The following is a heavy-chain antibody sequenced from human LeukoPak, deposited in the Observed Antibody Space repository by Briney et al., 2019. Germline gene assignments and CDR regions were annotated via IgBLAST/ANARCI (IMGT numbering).Heavy chain of an antibody. D-gene: IGHD2-2*01. CDR2: INPNSGGT. J-gene: IGHJ4*02. CDR1: GYRFTDYF. CDR3: ARDLGIYCASTSCPSDY. Sequence: ASVKVSCKTSGYRFTDYFMHWVRQAPGQGLEWMGWINPNSGGTNYAQKFQGRVTMTGDKSISTAYMELSRLRSDDTAVYSCARDLGIYCASTSCPSDYWGQGTLVTVSS. V-gene: IGHV1-2*02.